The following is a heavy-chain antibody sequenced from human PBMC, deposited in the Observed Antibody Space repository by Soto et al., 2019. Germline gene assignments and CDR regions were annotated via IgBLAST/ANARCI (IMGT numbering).Heavy chain of an antibody. CDR2: IWYDGSNK. D-gene: IGHD6-13*01. CDR1: GFTSSSYG. Sequence: QVQLVESGGGVVQPGRSLRLSCAASGFTSSSYGMHWVRQAPGKGLEWVAVIWYDGSNKYYADSVKGRFTISRDNSKNTLYLQMNSLRAEDTAVYYCARGGGSTGYSSSWLKNDYWGQGTLVIVSS. J-gene: IGHJ4*02. V-gene: IGHV3-33*01. CDR3: ARGGGSTGYSSSWLKNDY.